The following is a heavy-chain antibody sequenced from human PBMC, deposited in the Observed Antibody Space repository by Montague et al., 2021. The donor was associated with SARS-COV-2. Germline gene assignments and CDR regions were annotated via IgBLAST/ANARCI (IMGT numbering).Heavy chain of an antibody. CDR1: GGSISSSSYY. Sequence: SETLFLTCTVSGGSISSSSYYWGWIRQPPGKGLEWIGSIYYSGSTYYNPSLKSRVTISVDTSKNQFSLKLSSVTAADTAVYYCAREAYYYDSSGYYGGGYYYYYGMDVWGQGTTVTVSS. J-gene: IGHJ6*02. CDR3: AREAYYYDSSGYYGGGYYYYYGMDV. V-gene: IGHV4-39*02. CDR2: IYYSGST. D-gene: IGHD3-22*01.